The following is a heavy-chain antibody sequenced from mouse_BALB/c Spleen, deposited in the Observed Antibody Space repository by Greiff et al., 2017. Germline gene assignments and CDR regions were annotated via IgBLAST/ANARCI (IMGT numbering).Heavy chain of an antibody. CDR2: IRSKSNNYAT. CDR3: VGGVDY. CDR1: GFTFNTYA. V-gene: IGHV10-1*02. D-gene: IGHD1-1*02. Sequence: EVQRVESGGGLVQPKGSLKLSCAASGFTFNTYAMNWVRQAPGKGLEWVARIRSKSNNYATYYADSVKDRFTISRDDSQSMLYLQMNNLKTGDTAMYYCVGGVDYWGQGTTLTVSS. J-gene: IGHJ2*01.